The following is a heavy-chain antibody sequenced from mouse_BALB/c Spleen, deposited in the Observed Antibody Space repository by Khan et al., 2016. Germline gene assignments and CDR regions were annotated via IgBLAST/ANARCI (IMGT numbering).Heavy chain of an antibody. J-gene: IGHJ4*01. V-gene: IGHV5-12-2*01. CDR3: VRRGYYRYDAAMYY. CDR2: ISDGGGNT. D-gene: IGHD2-14*01. Sequence: EVELVESGGGLVQPGGSLKLSCAASGFTFSNYTMSWVRQTPEKRLEWVAYISDGGGNTYYLDAVKGRFTISRDNARNTMYLQMSSLKSEDTAMYYCVRRGYYRYDAAMYYCGQGTSVTVSS. CDR1: GFTFSNYT.